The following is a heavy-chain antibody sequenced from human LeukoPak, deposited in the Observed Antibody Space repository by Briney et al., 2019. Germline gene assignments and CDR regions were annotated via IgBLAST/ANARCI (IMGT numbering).Heavy chain of an antibody. V-gene: IGHV3-74*01. D-gene: IGHD6-19*01. CDR2: INTDGTVT. CDR1: GFTLTKNG. Sequence: GGSLRPSFPPSGFTLTKNGRLWVAQAQGRELRTSSRINTDGTVTTYADSVKGRFTVSRDNADNTMFLQMNSVRDEDTAVYYCATKQWLAPPPDSWGQGTPVTVSS. J-gene: IGHJ4*02. CDR3: ATKQWLAPPPDS.